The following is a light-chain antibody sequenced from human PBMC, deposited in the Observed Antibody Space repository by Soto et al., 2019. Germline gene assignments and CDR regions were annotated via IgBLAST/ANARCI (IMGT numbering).Light chain of an antibody. V-gene: IGLV2-23*02. CDR1: SSDVWSYNL. CDR3: CSYAGSSTFEVV. Sequence: QSALTQPASVSGSPGQSITISCTGTSSDVWSYNLVSWYQQHPGKAPKLMIYEVSKRPSGVSNRFSGSKSGNTASLTISGLQAEDEADYYCCSYAGSSTFEVVFGGWTQLTVL. CDR2: EVS. J-gene: IGLJ2*01.